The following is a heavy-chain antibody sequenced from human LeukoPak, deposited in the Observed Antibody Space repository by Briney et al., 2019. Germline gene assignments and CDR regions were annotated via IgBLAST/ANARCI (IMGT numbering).Heavy chain of an antibody. Sequence: PSETLSLTCTVSGGSISSYYWSWIRQPPGKGLEWIGYIYYSGSANYNPSLKSRVTISVDTSKNQFSLKLSSVTAADTAVYYCAGDKEQQLDYWGQGTLVTVSS. J-gene: IGHJ4*02. CDR1: GGSISSYY. CDR3: AGDKEQQLDY. V-gene: IGHV4-59*01. CDR2: IYYSGSA. D-gene: IGHD6-13*01.